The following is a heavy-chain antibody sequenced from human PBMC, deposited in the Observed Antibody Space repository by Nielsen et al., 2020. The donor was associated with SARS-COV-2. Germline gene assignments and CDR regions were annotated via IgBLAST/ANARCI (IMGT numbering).Heavy chain of an antibody. J-gene: IGHJ4*02. CDR3: ARDLSRDLTNVDY. Sequence: GESLKISCAASGFIFTSYGMHWDRQAPGKGLEWVAVVSYDGSNQQYGDSVKGRFTISRDNSKNTVSLQMNSLRAEDTAVYYCARDLSRDLTNVDYWGQGTLVTVSS. CDR2: VSYDGSNQ. CDR1: GFIFTSYG. D-gene: IGHD1/OR15-1a*01. V-gene: IGHV3-30*03.